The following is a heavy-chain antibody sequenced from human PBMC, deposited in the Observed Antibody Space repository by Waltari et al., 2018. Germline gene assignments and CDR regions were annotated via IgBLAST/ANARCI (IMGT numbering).Heavy chain of an antibody. Sequence: QLQLQESGPGLVKPSETLSLTCTVSGGSISSSSYYWGWIRQPPGKGLEWIGSIYYSGSTYYNPSLKSRVTISVDTSKNQFSLKLSSVTAADTAVYYCARGDAAAGTPRGYFDYWGQGTLVIVSS. D-gene: IGHD6-13*01. CDR1: GGSISSSSYY. J-gene: IGHJ4*02. V-gene: IGHV4-39*07. CDR3: ARGDAAAGTPRGYFDY. CDR2: IYYSGST.